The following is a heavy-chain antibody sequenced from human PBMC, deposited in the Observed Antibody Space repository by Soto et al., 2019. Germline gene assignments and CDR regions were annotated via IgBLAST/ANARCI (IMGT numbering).Heavy chain of an antibody. J-gene: IGHJ6*03. Sequence: QVHLQESGPGLVKPSETLSLTRTVSGGSISGYYWSWIRQPPGRGLEWIGYIYYSGSTNYNASLKSRVIISVDRAKHQFSLKVSSVTASDTAVYYCARLGKPDVDSVVSVSNYYYMDVWGKGSTVTVSS. CDR1: GGSISGYY. CDR3: ARLGKPDVDSVVSVSNYYYMDV. D-gene: IGHD4-17*01. CDR2: IYYSGST. V-gene: IGHV4-59*08.